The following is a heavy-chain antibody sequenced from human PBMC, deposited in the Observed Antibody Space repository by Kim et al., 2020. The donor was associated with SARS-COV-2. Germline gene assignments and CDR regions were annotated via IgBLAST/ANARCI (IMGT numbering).Heavy chain of an antibody. CDR2: ISSSSSYI. Sequence: GGSLRLSCAASGFTFSSYSMNWVRQAPGKGLEWVSSISSSSSYIYYADSVKGRFTISRDNAKNSLYLQMNSLRAEDTAVYYCAREVGSSGWNHALRYFDLWGRGTLVTVSS. V-gene: IGHV3-21*01. D-gene: IGHD6-19*01. CDR3: AREVGSSGWNHALRYFDL. CDR1: GFTFSSYS. J-gene: IGHJ2*01.